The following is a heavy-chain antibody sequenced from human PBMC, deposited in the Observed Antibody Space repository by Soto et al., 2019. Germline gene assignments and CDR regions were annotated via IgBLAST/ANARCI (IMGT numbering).Heavy chain of an antibody. J-gene: IGHJ4*02. CDR3: TREVELQRVIANGY. D-gene: IGHD3-16*02. V-gene: IGHV1-18*01. CDR2: MSAYYGST. CDR1: GYTFVDYG. Sequence: GASVKVSCKASGYTFVDYGITWVRQAPGQGLEWMGWMSAYYGSTDYAQRFQGRLTLTRDTSTSTAYMELRSLRPDDTAVYYCTREVELQRVIANGYWGQGTLVTVS.